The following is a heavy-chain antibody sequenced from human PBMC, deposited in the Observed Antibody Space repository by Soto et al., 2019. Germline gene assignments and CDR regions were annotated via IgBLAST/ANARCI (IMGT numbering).Heavy chain of an antibody. J-gene: IGHJ4*02. CDR1: GYTFPDYF. CDR2: INPSGGST. CDR3: ARSYCSGGSCPDY. D-gene: IGHD2-15*01. Sequence: QVQLVQSGAEVKKPGASVVISCKASGYTFPDYFMQWVRQAPGQGLEWMGIINPSGGSTSYALKFQGRVTMTRDTSTSTVYMELASLRSEDTAVYYCARSYCSGGSCPDYWGQGTLVTVSS. V-gene: IGHV1-46*01.